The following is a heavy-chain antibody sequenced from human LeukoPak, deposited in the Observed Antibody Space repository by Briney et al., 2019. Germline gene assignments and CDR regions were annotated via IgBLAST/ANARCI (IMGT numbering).Heavy chain of an antibody. CDR2: IYYSGST. V-gene: IGHV4-59*01. Sequence: KPSETLSLTCTVSGGSISSYYWSWIRQPPGKGLEWIGYIYYSGSTNYNPSLKSRVTIAVDTSKNQFSLKVRSVTAADTAVYYCARERSGYSPDYYYYMDVWGKGATVTVSS. D-gene: IGHD3-3*01. CDR3: ARERSGYSPDYYYYMDV. J-gene: IGHJ6*03. CDR1: GGSISSYY.